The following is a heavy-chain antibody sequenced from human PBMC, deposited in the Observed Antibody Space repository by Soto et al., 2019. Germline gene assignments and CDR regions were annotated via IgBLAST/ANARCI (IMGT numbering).Heavy chain of an antibody. V-gene: IGHV1-2*02. J-gene: IGHJ4*02. CDR2: INPDSGGA. D-gene: IGHD6-6*01. CDR1: GYTSTGFY. CDR3: ARDLGGSSSYLGY. Sequence: ASVKVSCKASGYTSTGFYVHWVRQAPGQGLEWMGWINPDSGGANYQQNFQGRLSLTRDTSNSTAYMELSRLQSDDTAVYYCARDLGGSSSYLGYWGQGTPVTVSS.